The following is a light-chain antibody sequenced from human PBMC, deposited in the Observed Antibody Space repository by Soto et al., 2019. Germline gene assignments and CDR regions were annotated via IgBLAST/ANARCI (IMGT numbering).Light chain of an antibody. CDR1: QSVSSSY. Sequence: EIVLTQSPGTLSLSPGERATLSCRASQSVSSSYLAWYQQKPGQAPRLLIYGASSRATGIPDRFSGSGSGNDFTLTISGLEPEDLEVYYCQQYGSSPRTFGQGTKVEIK. V-gene: IGKV3-20*01. CDR2: GAS. CDR3: QQYGSSPRT. J-gene: IGKJ1*01.